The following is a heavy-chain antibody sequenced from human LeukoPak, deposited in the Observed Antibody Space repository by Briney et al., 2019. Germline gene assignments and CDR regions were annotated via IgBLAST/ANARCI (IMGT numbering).Heavy chain of an antibody. D-gene: IGHD1-1*01. CDR2: IQTSGST. V-gene: IGHV4-4*07. CDR3: VRETTRYFDY. Sequence: PSETLSLTCTVSGGSITSYYWSWIRQPAGKGLEWIGRIQTSGSTNYSPSHKSRVTMSIDTSKTQFSLNLSSVTAADTAVYYCVRETTRYFDYWGQGTLVTVSS. J-gene: IGHJ4*02. CDR1: GGSITSYY.